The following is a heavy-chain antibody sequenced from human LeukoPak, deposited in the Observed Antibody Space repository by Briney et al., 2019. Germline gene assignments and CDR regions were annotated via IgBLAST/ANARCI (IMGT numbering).Heavy chain of an antibody. D-gene: IGHD3-10*01. CDR2: IKTKSEGGTT. J-gene: IGHJ6*03. Sequence: GGSLRLSCAASGFTFSSYSMNWVRQAPGKGLEWVGRIKTKSEGGTTDYAAPAKGRFTISRDDSKNALFLQMDSLKSDDTAMYYCTTEFKELGSFFYFYYMDVWGTGTTVTISS. CDR3: TTEFKELGSFFYFYYMDV. CDR1: GFTFSSYS. V-gene: IGHV3-15*01.